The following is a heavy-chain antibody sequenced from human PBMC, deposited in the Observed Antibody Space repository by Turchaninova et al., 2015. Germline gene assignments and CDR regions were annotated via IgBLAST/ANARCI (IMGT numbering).Heavy chain of an antibody. CDR3: AREAAGAIDI. CDR1: GGSISSYY. Sequence: QVQLQESGPGLVKPSETLSLTCTVSGGSISSYYWSWVRQPPGKGLEWLGFFYYSGSTNYNPSLKSRVTISVDPAMDQFSLNLSSVTAADTAAYYCAREAAGAIDIWGQGTMVTVSS. J-gene: IGHJ3*02. CDR2: FYYSGST. D-gene: IGHD6-25*01. V-gene: IGHV4-59*01.